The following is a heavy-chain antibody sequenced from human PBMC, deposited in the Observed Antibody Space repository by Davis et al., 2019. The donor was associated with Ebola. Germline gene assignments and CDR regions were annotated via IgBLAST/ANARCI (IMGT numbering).Heavy chain of an antibody. J-gene: IGHJ4*02. D-gene: IGHD5-12*01. CDR1: GFTFSSYG. CDR3: ARLSRETRDIVATYFDY. Sequence: PGGSLRLSCAASGFTFSSYGMHWVRQAPGKGLEWVAVISYDGSNKYYADSVKGRFTISRDNSKNTLYLQMNSLRAEDTAVYYCARLSRETRDIVATYFDYWGQGTLVTVSS. V-gene: IGHV3-30*03. CDR2: ISYDGSNK.